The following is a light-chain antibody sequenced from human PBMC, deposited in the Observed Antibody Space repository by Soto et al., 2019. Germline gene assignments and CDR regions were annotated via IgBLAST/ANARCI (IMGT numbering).Light chain of an antibody. Sequence: QLTQSPSSLSSSVGDRVTSTCRASQDIAIYLAWYQQKPGEAPKLLIYAASTLYGGVPSRFSGSGSGTDFALTITSLQAEDFATYYCQQRRMYPSTLGGGTKVDIK. CDR1: QDIAIY. V-gene: IGKV1-9*01. J-gene: IGKJ4*01. CDR2: AAS. CDR3: QQRRMYPST.